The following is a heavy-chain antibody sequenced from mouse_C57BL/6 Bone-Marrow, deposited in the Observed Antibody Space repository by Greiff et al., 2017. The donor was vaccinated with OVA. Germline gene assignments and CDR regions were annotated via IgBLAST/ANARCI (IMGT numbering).Heavy chain of an antibody. CDR3: SSSFYDYDAMDY. J-gene: IGHJ4*01. Sequence: QVQLQQSGAELARPGASVKLSCKASGYTFTSYGISWVKQRTGQGLEWIGEIYHRSGNTYYNEKFKGKATLTADKSSSTAYMELRSLTSEDSAVYFCSSSFYDYDAMDYWGQGTSVTVSS. D-gene: IGHD2-3*01. V-gene: IGHV1-81*01. CDR2: IYHRSGNT. CDR1: GYTFTSYG.